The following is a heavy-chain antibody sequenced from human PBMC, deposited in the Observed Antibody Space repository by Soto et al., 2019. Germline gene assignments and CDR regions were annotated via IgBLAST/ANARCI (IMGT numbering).Heavy chain of an antibody. Sequence: GGSLILSCAASGFTFSSHWMSWVRQAPGKGLEWVANIKPDGSEKWYVDSVKGRFTISRDNAKNSLYLQMNSLRAEDTAVYYCARGDYYDSSGPFSDAFDIWGQGTMVTVSS. CDR3: ARGDYYDSSGPFSDAFDI. D-gene: IGHD3-22*01. J-gene: IGHJ3*02. CDR1: GFTFSSHW. CDR2: IKPDGSEK. V-gene: IGHV3-7*04.